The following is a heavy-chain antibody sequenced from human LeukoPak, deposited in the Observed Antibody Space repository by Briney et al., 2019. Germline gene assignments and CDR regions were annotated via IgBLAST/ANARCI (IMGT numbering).Heavy chain of an antibody. CDR1: GYSISSGYY. D-gene: IGHD6-6*01. J-gene: IGHJ3*02. V-gene: IGHV4-38-2*02. CDR3: ATTSIAAAGGAFDI. Sequence: SETLSLTCTVSGYSISSGYYWGWIRQPPGKGLEWIGSIHHSGSTYYNPSLKSRVTISLDTSKNQFSLRLSSVTAADTAVYYCATTSIAAAGGAFDIWGQGTMVTVSS. CDR2: IHHSGST.